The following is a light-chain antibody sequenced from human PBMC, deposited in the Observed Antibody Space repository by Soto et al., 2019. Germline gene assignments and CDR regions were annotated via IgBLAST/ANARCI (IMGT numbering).Light chain of an antibody. J-gene: IGKJ4*01. V-gene: IGKV3-15*01. CDR1: QSVSSN. Sequence: EIVMTQSPATLSVSPGERATLSCRASQSVSSNLAWYQQKPGQAPRLFIYVTSTRATGIPARFSGSGSGTDFTLTISTLQSEDFAVYYCQQYNKWPLTFGGGTKVEIK. CDR2: VTS. CDR3: QQYNKWPLT.